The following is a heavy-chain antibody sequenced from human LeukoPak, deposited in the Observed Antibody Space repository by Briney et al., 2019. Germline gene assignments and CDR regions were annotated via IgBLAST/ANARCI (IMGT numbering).Heavy chain of an antibody. V-gene: IGHV4-38-2*02. J-gene: IGHJ3*02. CDR1: GYSISSGYY. CDR2: IYYSGST. CDR3: ARREVAASFDI. Sequence: PSETLSLTCTVSGYSISSGYYWGWIRQPPGKGLEWIGSIYYSGSTYYNPSLKSRVTISVDTSKNQFSLKLSSVTAADTAVYYCARREVAASFDIWGQGTIVTVSS. D-gene: IGHD6-19*01.